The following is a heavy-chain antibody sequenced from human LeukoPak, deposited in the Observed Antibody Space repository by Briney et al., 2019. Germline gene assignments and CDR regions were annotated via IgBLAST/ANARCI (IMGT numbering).Heavy chain of an antibody. V-gene: IGHV1-8*01. Sequence: ASVKVSCKGSGYTFTSYDINWVRQATGQWLEWMGWMNPNSGNTGYAQKFQGRVTMTRNTSISTAYMELSSLRSEDTAVYYCARGEYSSSSAAVDYWGQGTLVTVSS. CDR2: MNPNSGNT. CDR3: ARGEYSSSSAAVDY. J-gene: IGHJ4*02. CDR1: GYTFTSYD. D-gene: IGHD6-6*01.